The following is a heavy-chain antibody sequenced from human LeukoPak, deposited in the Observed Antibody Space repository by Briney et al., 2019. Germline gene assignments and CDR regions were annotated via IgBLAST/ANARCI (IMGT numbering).Heavy chain of an antibody. J-gene: IGHJ5*02. CDR1: GGSISSGDYY. D-gene: IGHD2-2*01. Sequence: PSETLSLTCTVSGGSISSGDYYWSWLRQPPGKGLGWIGYIYYSGSTYYNPSLKSRVTISVDTSKNQFSLKLSSVTAAHTAVYYCARHYCSRSNCYWRGDNWFDPWGQGTLVTVSS. CDR2: IYYSGST. V-gene: IGHV4-30-4*01. CDR3: ARHYCSRSNCYWRGDNWFDP.